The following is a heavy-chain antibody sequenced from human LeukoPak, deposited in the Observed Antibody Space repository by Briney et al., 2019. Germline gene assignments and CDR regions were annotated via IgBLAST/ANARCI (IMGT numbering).Heavy chain of an antibody. CDR1: GGSISSSSYY. J-gene: IGHJ4*02. D-gene: IGHD6-25*01. CDR3: ARPLQYSSDLQYFDY. CDR2: IDYCGST. V-gene: IGHV4-39*01. Sequence: SETLSLTCTVSGGSISSSSYYWVWIRQPPGKGLEWIGTIDYCGSTYYNPSLKSRVTLSVDTSKTPFSLTLNSLTAADTAVYYCARPLQYSSDLQYFDYWGQGTLVTVSS.